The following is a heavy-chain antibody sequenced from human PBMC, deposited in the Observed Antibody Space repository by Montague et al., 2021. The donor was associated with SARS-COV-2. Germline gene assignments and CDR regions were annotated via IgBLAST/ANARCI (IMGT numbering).Heavy chain of an antibody. CDR1: GGSFSGYY. CDR2: INHSGST. Sequence: SETLSLTCAVYGGSFSGYYWSWLRQSSGKGLEWIGEINHSGSTNYNPSLKSRVTISVDTSKNEFSLKLSSVTAADTAVYYCARGRAVTTFYYYYDGMDVWGQGTTVTVSS. D-gene: IGHD4-17*01. CDR3: ARGRAVTTFYYYYDGMDV. V-gene: IGHV4-34*01. J-gene: IGHJ6*02.